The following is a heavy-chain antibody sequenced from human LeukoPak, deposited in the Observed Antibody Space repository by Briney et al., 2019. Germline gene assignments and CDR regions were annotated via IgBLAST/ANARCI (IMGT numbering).Heavy chain of an antibody. CDR1: GYTFTGYY. D-gene: IGHD1-26*01. Sequence: ASVKVSCKASGYTFTGYYMHWVRQAPGQRLEWMGWINPNSGGTNYAQKFQGRVPMTRDPSISTAYMELSRLRSDDTAVYYCARGPTTRIVGATTSKVFDYWGQGTLVTVSS. V-gene: IGHV1-2*02. CDR2: INPNSGGT. J-gene: IGHJ4*02. CDR3: ARGPTTRIVGATTSKVFDY.